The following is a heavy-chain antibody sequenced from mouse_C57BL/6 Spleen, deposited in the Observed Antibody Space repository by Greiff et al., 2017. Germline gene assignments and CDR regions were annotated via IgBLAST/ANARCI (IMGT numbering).Heavy chain of an antibody. D-gene: IGHD1-1*01. J-gene: IGHJ3*01. CDR2: IDPETGGT. V-gene: IGHV1-15*01. CDR3: TPYYYGSSYWFAY. Sequence: VKLQQSGAELVRPGASVTLSCKASGYTFTDYEMHWVKQTPVHGLEWIGAIDPETGGTAYNQKFKGKAILTADKSSSTAYMELRSLTSEDSAVYYCTPYYYGSSYWFAYWGQGTLVTVSA. CDR1: GYTFTDYE.